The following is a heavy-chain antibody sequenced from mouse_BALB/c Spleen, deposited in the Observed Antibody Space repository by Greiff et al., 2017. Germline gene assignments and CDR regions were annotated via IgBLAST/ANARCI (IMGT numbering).Heavy chain of an antibody. Sequence: VQLQQSGAELVRPGVSVKISCKGSGYTFTDYAMHWVKQSHAKSLEWIGVISTYYGDASYNQKFKGKATMTVDKSSSTAYMELARLTSEDSAIYYCARAYYGNDYAMDYWGQGTSVTVSS. D-gene: IGHD2-1*01. CDR1: GYTFTDYA. V-gene: IGHV1S137*01. CDR2: ISTYYGDA. CDR3: ARAYYGNDYAMDY. J-gene: IGHJ4*01.